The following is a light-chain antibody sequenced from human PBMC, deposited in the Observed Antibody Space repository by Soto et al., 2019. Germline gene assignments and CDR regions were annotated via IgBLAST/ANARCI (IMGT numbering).Light chain of an antibody. Sequence: DIQMTQSPSTLSASVGDRVTITCRASQSISSWLAWYQQKPGKAPKLLIYDASTLESGVPSRFSGSGSGTAFTLTISSLQPDDFATYYCQQYKGTFGQGTKVEIK. CDR2: DAS. J-gene: IGKJ1*01. V-gene: IGKV1-5*01. CDR1: QSISSW. CDR3: QQYKGT.